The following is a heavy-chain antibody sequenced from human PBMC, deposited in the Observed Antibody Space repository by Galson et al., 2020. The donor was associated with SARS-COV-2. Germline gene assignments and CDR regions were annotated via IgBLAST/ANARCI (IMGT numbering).Heavy chain of an antibody. CDR2: INIGGNT. D-gene: IGHD3-10*01. J-gene: IGHJ6*03. CDR3: ARGHRGVVPSPVLGLGPFYSYYYMDV. CDR1: GGSFSGSS. V-gene: IGHV4-34*01. Sequence: SQTLSLTCAVYGGSFSGSSWTWIRQPPGKGLEWIGEINIGGNTNYSPSLRSRVTLSVDSSKNQFSLKLRSVTAADTALYYCARGHRGVVPSPVLGLGPFYSYYYMDVWAKGTTVTVSS.